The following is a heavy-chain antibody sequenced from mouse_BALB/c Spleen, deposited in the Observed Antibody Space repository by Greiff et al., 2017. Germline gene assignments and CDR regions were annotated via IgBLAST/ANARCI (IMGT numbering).Heavy chain of an antibody. V-gene: IGHV5-6-5*01. Sequence: EVHLVESGGGLVKPGGSLKLSCAASGFTFSSYAMSWVRQTPEKRLEWVASISSGGSTYYPDSVKGRFTISRDNARNILYLQMSSLRSEDTAMYYCARGRDYGNYAWFAYWGQGTLVTVSA. J-gene: IGHJ3*01. D-gene: IGHD2-1*01. CDR3: ARGRDYGNYAWFAY. CDR1: GFTFSSYA. CDR2: ISSGGST.